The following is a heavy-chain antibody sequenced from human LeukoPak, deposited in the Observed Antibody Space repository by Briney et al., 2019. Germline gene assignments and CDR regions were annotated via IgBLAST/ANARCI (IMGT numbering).Heavy chain of an antibody. J-gene: IGHJ6*02. Sequence: GGSLRLSCAASGFTVSSNYMSWVRQAPGKGLEWVSVIYSGGSTYLADSVKGRFTISRDNSKNTLYLQMNSLRAEDTAVYYGARDRTNYDFWSGYYYYYGMDVWGQGTTVTVS. V-gene: IGHV3-66*01. CDR1: GFTVSSNY. D-gene: IGHD3-3*01. CDR3: ARDRTNYDFWSGYYYYYGMDV. CDR2: IYSGGST.